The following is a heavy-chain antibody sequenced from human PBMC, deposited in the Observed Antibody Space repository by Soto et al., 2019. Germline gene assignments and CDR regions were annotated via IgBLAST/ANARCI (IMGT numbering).Heavy chain of an antibody. V-gene: IGHV3-21*01. J-gene: IGHJ3*02. CDR2: ISSSSSYI. Sequence: EGSLRLSCAASGFTFSSYSMNWVRQAPGKGLEWVSSISSSSSYIYYADSVKGRFTISRDNAKNSLYLQMNSLRAEDTAVYYCARDSTHDAFDIWGQGTMVTVSS. CDR1: GFTFSSYS. CDR3: ARDSTHDAFDI.